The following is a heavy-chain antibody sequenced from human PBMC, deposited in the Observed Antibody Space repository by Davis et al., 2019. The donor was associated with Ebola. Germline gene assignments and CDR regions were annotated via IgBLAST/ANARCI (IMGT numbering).Heavy chain of an antibody. CDR2: ISSSSSDI. J-gene: IGHJ4*02. V-gene: IGHV3-21*01. Sequence: GESLKISCSASAFPFCRRSLNWVRQAPGKGLEWVSSISSSSSDIYYADSVKGRFTISRDNAKNSLYLQMNSLRAEDTAVYYCARSDQWGQGTLVTVSS. CDR3: ARSDQ. D-gene: IGHD2-21*01. CDR1: AFPFCRRS.